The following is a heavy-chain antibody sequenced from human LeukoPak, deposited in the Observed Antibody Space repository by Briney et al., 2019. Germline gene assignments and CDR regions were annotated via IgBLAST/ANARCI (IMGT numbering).Heavy chain of an antibody. CDR2: IYPGDSDT. J-gene: IGHJ4*02. CDR1: GYSFTSFW. Sequence: GESLKISCQGSGYSFTSFWIAWVRQMPGKGLEWMGIIYPGDSDTRYSPSFLGQVTFSADKSISTAYLQWSSLKASDTAMYYCARQDIAARPPEGYWGQGTLVIVSS. V-gene: IGHV5-51*01. CDR3: ARQDIAARPPEGY. D-gene: IGHD6-6*01.